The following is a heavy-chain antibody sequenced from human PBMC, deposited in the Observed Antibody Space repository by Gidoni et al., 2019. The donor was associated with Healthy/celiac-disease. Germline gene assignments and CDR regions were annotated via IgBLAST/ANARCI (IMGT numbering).Heavy chain of an antibody. Sequence: QVQLQESGPGPVKPSQTLSLTCTVSCGSIRSAGYYWSWIRQHPGKGLEWVGYIYYSGSTYYNPSLKSRVTISVDTSKNQFSLKLSSVTAADTAVYYCARAHQGDIVVVVAVYFDYWGQGTLVTVSS. D-gene: IGHD2-15*01. CDR1: CGSIRSAGYY. CDR2: IYYSGST. V-gene: IGHV4-31*03. J-gene: IGHJ4*02. CDR3: ARAHQGDIVVVVAVYFDY.